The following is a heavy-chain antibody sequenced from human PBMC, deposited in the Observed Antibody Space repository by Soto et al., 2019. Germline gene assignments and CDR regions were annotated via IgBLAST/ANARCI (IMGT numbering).Heavy chain of an antibody. CDR1: GFTFSSYA. D-gene: IGHD2-8*01. CDR3: ARDQDMVYASRYGMDV. V-gene: IGHV3-30-3*01. Sequence: PGGSLRLSCAASGFTFSSYAMHWVRQAPGKGLEWVAVISYDGSNKYYADSVKGRFTISRDNSKNTLYLQMNSLRAEDTAVYYCARDQDMVYASRYGMDVWGQGTTVTVSS. CDR2: ISYDGSNK. J-gene: IGHJ6*02.